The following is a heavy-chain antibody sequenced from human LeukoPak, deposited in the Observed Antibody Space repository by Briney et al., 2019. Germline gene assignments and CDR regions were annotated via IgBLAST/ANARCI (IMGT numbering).Heavy chain of an antibody. CDR3: VASLGYSSSTFDY. J-gene: IGHJ4*02. CDR1: GYTLTELS. CDR2: FDPEDGET. D-gene: IGHD6-13*01. V-gene: IGHV1-24*01. Sequence: ASVKVSCKVSGYTLTELSMHWVRQAPGKGLEWMGGFDPEDGETIYAQKSQGRVTMTEDTSTDTAYMELSSLRSEDTAVYYCVASLGYSSSTFDYWGQGTLVTVSS.